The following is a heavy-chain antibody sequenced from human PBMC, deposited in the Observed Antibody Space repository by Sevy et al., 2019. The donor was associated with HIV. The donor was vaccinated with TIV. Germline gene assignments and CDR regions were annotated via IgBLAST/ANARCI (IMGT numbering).Heavy chain of an antibody. D-gene: IGHD1-26*01. CDR1: GGSFSGYY. V-gene: IGHV4-34*01. CDR3: ARSTWGGSVVTLAFDI. CDR2: INHSGST. Sequence: SETLSLTCAVYGGSFSGYYWSWIRQPPGKGLEWIGEINHSGSTNYNPSLKSRVTISVDTSKNQFSLKLSSVTAADTAVYYCARSTWGGSVVTLAFDIWGQGTMVTVSS. J-gene: IGHJ3*02.